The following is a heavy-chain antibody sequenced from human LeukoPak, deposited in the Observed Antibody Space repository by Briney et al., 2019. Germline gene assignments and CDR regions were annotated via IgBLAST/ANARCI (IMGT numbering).Heavy chain of an antibody. Sequence: PGGSLRLSCAASGFTFSSYAMSWVRQAPGKGLEWVSAISGSGGSTYYADSVKGRFTIFRDNSKNTLYLQMNSLRAEDTAVYYCAKDPDIVVVPAAMLAYFDYWGQGTLVTVSS. D-gene: IGHD2-2*01. CDR2: ISGSGGST. CDR3: AKDPDIVVVPAAMLAYFDY. J-gene: IGHJ4*02. CDR1: GFTFSSYA. V-gene: IGHV3-23*01.